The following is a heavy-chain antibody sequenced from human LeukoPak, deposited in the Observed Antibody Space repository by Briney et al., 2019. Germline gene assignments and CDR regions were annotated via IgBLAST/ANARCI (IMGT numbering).Heavy chain of an antibody. CDR1: GGSFSGYY. D-gene: IGHD6-19*01. CDR2: INHSGST. CDR3: ARIGGYSSGWYRGNDRYYFDY. J-gene: IGHJ4*02. Sequence: PSETLSLTCAVYGGSFSGYYWSWIRQPPGKGLEWIGEINHSGSTNHNPSLKSRVTISVDTSKNQFSLKLSSVTAADTAVYYCARIGGYSSGWYRGNDRYYFDYWGQGTLVTVSS. V-gene: IGHV4-34*01.